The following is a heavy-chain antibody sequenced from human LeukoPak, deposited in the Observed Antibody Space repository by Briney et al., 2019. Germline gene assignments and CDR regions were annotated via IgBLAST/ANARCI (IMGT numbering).Heavy chain of an antibody. V-gene: IGHV4-59*01. D-gene: IGHD3-10*01. CDR2: IYYSGST. CDR3: ARGRKGLWFGEPIRY. CDR1: GGSISSYY. J-gene: IGHJ4*02. Sequence: SETLSLTCTVSGGSISSYYWSWIRQPPGEGLEWIGYIYYSGSTNYNPSLKSRVTRSVDTSKNQLSLKLSSVTAADTAVYYCARGRKGLWFGEPIRYWGQGTLVTVSS.